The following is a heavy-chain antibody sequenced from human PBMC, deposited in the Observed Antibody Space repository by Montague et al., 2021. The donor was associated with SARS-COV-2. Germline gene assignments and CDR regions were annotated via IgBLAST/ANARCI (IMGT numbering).Heavy chain of an antibody. CDR3: ARDRPPVATTFYYYYGMDV. CDR1: GGSISSGSYY. D-gene: IGHD5-12*01. J-gene: IGHJ6*02. V-gene: IGHV4-61*02. Sequence: TLSLTCTVSGGSISSGSYYWSWIRQPAGKGLEWIGRIYTSGSTNYNPSLKSRVTISADTSKNQFSLKLSSVTAADTAVYYCARDRPPVATTFYYYYGMDVWGQGTTVTVSS. CDR2: IYTSGST.